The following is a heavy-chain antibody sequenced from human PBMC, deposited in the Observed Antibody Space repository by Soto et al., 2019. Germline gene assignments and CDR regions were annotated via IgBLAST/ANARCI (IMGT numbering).Heavy chain of an antibody. CDR2: IYYSGST. J-gene: IGHJ4*02. CDR1: GGSISSGGYY. D-gene: IGHD3-10*01. Sequence: QVQLQESGPGLVKPSQTLSLTCTVSGGSISSGGYYWSWIRQQPGKGLEWIGYIYYSGSTYYSPSLKSRGTISADTSKNQFSLKLTSVTAADTAVYYCAKAGSFHSVGHSWGQGTLVTVSS. V-gene: IGHV4-31*03. CDR3: AKAGSFHSVGHS.